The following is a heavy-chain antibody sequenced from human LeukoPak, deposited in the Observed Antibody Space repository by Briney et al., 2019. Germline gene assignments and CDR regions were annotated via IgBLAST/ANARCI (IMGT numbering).Heavy chain of an antibody. CDR1: GGSISSYY. CDR2: IYYSGST. J-gene: IGHJ6*03. V-gene: IGHV4-59*01. D-gene: IGHD1-26*01. Sequence: SETLSLTCNVSGGSISSYYWSWIRQPPGKGLEWIGYIYYSGSTNYNPSLKSRVTISVDTSKNQFSLKLSSVTAADTAVYYCARSGSYATYYYYMDVWGKGTTVTVSS. CDR3: ARSGSYATYYYYMDV.